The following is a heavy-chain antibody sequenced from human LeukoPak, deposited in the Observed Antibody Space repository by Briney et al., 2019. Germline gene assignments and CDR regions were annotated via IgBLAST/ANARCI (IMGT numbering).Heavy chain of an antibody. D-gene: IGHD3-22*01. Sequence: GGSLRLSCAASGFTFSSYWMHWVRQAPGKGLVWVSRINSDGSSTSYADSVKGQFTISRDNAKNTLYLQMNSLRAEDTAVYYCARAADSSGYYDYWGQGTLVTVSS. J-gene: IGHJ4*02. CDR2: INSDGSST. V-gene: IGHV3-74*01. CDR3: ARAADSSGYYDY. CDR1: GFTFSSYW.